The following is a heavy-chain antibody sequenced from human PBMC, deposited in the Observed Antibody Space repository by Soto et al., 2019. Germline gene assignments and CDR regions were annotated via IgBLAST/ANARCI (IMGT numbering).Heavy chain of an antibody. J-gene: IGHJ4*02. Sequence: QVQLVQSGPEVKKPGASVKVSCKTSGYTFGISWARPHPGQGLEWMGWISTYKGNTNYAQKLQARVTMIKDTSTSTAYMRLRGLRSDDTAVYYCAARSPTFDYWGQGTLVTVSS. V-gene: IGHV1-18*01. CDR1: GYTFG. CDR3: AARSPTFDY. CDR2: ISTYKGNT.